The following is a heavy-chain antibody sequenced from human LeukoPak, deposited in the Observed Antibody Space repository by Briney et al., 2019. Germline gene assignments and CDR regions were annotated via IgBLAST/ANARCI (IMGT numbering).Heavy chain of an antibody. CDR2: ISGSGGST. CDR1: GFTFSSYW. D-gene: IGHD3-3*01. CDR3: AKSEPEYYDFWSGYTPSSSFDY. J-gene: IGHJ4*02. Sequence: PGGSLRLSCAASGFTFSSYWMHWVRQAPGKGLEWVSAISGSGGSTYYADSVKGRFTISRDNSKNTLYLQMNSLRAEDTAVYYCAKSEPEYYDFWSGYTPSSSFDYWGQGTLVTVSS. V-gene: IGHV3-23*01.